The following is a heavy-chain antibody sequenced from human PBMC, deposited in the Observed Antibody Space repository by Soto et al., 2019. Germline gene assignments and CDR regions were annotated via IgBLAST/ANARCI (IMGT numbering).Heavy chain of an antibody. D-gene: IGHD6-13*01. J-gene: IGHJ6*02. CDR3: ARAAAGPNYYYGMDV. CDR1: GYTFTSYY. V-gene: IGHV1-46*01. CDR2: INPSGGST. Sequence: ASVKVSCKASGYTFTSYYMHWVRQAPGQGLEWMGIINPSGGSTSYAQKFQGRVTMTRDTSTSTVYMELSSLRSEDTAVYYCARAAAGPNYYYGMDVWGQGTTVTVSS.